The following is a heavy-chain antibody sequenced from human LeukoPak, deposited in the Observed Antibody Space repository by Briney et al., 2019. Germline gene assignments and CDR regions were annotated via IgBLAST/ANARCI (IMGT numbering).Heavy chain of an antibody. J-gene: IGHJ6*04. CDR2: ISSSSSYI. Sequence: GGSRRLSCAASGFTFSSYSMNWVRQAPGKGLEWVSSISSSSSYIYYADSVKGRFTISRDNAKNSLYLQMNSLRAEDTAVYYCARDKGNGMDVWGKGTTVTVSS. CDR1: GFTFSSYS. CDR3: ARDKGNGMDV. V-gene: IGHV3-21*01.